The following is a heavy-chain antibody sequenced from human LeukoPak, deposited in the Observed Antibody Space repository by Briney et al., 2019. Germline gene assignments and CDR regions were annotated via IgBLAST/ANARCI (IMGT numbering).Heavy chain of an antibody. CDR2: ISGSGDST. D-gene: IGHD2-2*01. J-gene: IGHJ5*02. Sequence: TGGSLRLSCAASGFTFSSYAMRWVRQAPGKGLEWVSAISGSGDSTYYADSVKGRFTISRDNSKNTLYLQMNSLRAEDTAVYYCGVDIVVVPGAPNWFDPWGQGTLVTVSS. CDR1: GFTFSSYA. V-gene: IGHV3-23*01. CDR3: GVDIVVVPGAPNWFDP.